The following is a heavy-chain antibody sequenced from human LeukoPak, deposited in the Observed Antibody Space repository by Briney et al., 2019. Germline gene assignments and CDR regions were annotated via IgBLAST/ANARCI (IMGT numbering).Heavy chain of an antibody. CDR3: ARDGGSYDFDY. D-gene: IGHD1-26*01. Sequence: PGGSLRLSCAASGFAVSSNYMSWVRQAPGKGLEWVSVIYSGGSTYYADSVKGRFTISRDNSKNTLYLQMNSLRAEDTAVYYCARDGGSYDFDYWGQGTLVTVSS. V-gene: IGHV3-66*01. CDR1: GFAVSSNY. CDR2: IYSGGST. J-gene: IGHJ4*02.